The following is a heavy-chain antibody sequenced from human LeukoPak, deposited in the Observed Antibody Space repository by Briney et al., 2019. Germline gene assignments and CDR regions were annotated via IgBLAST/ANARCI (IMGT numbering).Heavy chain of an antibody. V-gene: IGHV4-59*01. CDR1: GDSISSYY. J-gene: IGHJ4*02. CDR2: IHNSGST. Sequence: SETLSLTCTVSGDSISSYYWNWIRQPPGKGLEWIGYIHNSGSTNYSPSLKSRVTISMDTSANQFSLKLSSMTAADTAFYYCARGYCSGGSCPFDFWGQGSLVTVSS. CDR3: ARGYCSGGSCPFDF. D-gene: IGHD2-15*01.